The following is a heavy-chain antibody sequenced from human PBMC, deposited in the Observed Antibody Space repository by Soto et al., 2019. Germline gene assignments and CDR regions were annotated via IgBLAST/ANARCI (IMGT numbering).Heavy chain of an antibody. J-gene: IGHJ4*02. CDR1: GYIFANYC. CDR2: FYSGDSDT. V-gene: IGHV5-51*01. CDR3: ARGSSGFYDY. D-gene: IGHD6-19*01. Sequence: VESLKISCKGSGYIFANYCISWWRQMPGKGLEWMGIFYSGDSDTRYSPSFQGQVVISGDKSINTAYLQWTSLKASDTAMYYCARGSSGFYDYWGQGTLVTVSS.